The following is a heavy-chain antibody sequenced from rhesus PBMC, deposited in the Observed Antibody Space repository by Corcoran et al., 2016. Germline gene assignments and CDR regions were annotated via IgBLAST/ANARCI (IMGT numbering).Heavy chain of an antibody. V-gene: IGHV4S9*01. J-gene: IGHJ4*01. CDR2: IFGKSANT. Sequence: QVQLQESGPGLVKPSETLSLTCAVSGGSISVTYYWYWICQPTGKGLELIGLIFGKSANTYYIPSHKSRATISKDPAKNQFFLKVGSVTDADTAVYYCASREYSYSSDSWGQGVLVTVSS. D-gene: IGHD5-12*01. CDR1: GGSISVTYY. CDR3: ASREYSYSSDS.